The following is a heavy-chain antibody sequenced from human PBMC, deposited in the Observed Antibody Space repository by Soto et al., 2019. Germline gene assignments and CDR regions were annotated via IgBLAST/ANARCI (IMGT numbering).Heavy chain of an antibody. CDR1: GGSVSTHY. D-gene: IGHD3-22*01. V-gene: IGHV4-4*07. J-gene: IGHJ3*02. CDR3: ARDGSGXDTSGYYLYDAFDI. Sequence: PSETLSLTCTVSGGSVSTHYWSWIRQPAGKGLEWIGRMYSTGSTNYNPSLRSRVTMSVGTSRNQFSLTLTSVTAADTAVYYCARDGSGXDTSGYYLYDAFDIWGQGTMVTVSS. CDR2: MYSTGST.